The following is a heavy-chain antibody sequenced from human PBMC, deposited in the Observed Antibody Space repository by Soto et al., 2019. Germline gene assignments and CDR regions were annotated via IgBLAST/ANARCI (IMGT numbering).Heavy chain of an antibody. Sequence: QGQLVQSGAEVKKPGASVKVSCKASGYTFTRYGISWVRQAPGQGLEWMGWISGYNGDTNYAQKFQGRVTMTIDTSTSIAYMELRSLKSDDTDVYFCAKNGQPPYYYYGLDVWGQGTTVTVSS. V-gene: IGHV1-18*01. CDR2: ISGYNGDT. D-gene: IGHD2-8*01. CDR1: GYTFTRYG. CDR3: AKNGQPPYYYYGLDV. J-gene: IGHJ6*02.